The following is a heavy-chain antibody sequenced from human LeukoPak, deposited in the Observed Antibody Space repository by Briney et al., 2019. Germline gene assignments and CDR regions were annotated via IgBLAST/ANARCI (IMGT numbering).Heavy chain of an antibody. CDR1: GFTFNNYA. J-gene: IGHJ4*02. Sequence: TGASLRLSCAVSGFTFNNYAMNWVRQAPGKGLEWVSVITSSGSTYYADSVKGRFTISRDNSKNTLYLQMNSLRAEDTAIYYCAKDLYGDYDFDCWGRGTLVTVSS. CDR3: AKDLYGDYDFDC. CDR2: ITSSGST. D-gene: IGHD4-17*01. V-gene: IGHV3-23*01.